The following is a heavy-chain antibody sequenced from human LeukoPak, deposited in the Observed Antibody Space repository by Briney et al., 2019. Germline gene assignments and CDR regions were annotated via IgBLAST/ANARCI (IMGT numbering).Heavy chain of an antibody. Sequence: SQTLSLTCTLSGVSISSGSYYWSWIRPPAGKGLEWVGRIYTSGSTKYHPSLKSRVTISVDTSKNQFSLKLSSVTAADTAVYYCARAGSSSWYALAFDIWGQGTMVTVSS. CDR3: ARAGSSSWYALAFDI. CDR1: GVSISSGSYY. CDR2: IYTSGST. V-gene: IGHV4-61*02. J-gene: IGHJ3*02. D-gene: IGHD6-13*01.